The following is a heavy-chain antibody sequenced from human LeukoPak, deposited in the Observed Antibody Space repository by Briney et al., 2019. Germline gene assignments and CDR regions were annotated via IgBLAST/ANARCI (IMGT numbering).Heavy chain of an antibody. J-gene: IGHJ5*02. CDR3: ARETYCGGDCYSELWFDP. CDR2: IIPILGIA. D-gene: IGHD2-21*02. V-gene: IGHV1-69*04. Sequence: SVKVSCKASGGTFSSYAISWVRQAPGQGLEWMGRIIPILGIANYAQKFQGRVTIAADKSTSTAYMELSSLRSEDTAVYYCARETYCGGDCYSELWFDPWGQGTLVTVSS. CDR1: GGTFSSYA.